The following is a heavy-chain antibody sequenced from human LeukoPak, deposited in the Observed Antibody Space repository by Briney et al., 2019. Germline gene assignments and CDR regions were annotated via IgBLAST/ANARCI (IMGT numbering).Heavy chain of an antibody. CDR1: GGTFSSYA. CDR3: AREEAYCGGDCYLADY. V-gene: IGHV1-69*04. CDR2: IIPILGIA. Sequence: SVKVSCKASGGTFSSYAISWVRQAPGQGLEWMGRIIPILGIANYAQKFQGRVTTTADKSTSTAYMELSSLRSEDTAVYYCAREEAYCGGDCYLADYWGQGTLVTVSS. J-gene: IGHJ4*02. D-gene: IGHD2-21*02.